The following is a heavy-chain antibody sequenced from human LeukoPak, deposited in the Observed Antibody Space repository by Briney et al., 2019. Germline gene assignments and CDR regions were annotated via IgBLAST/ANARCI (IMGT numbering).Heavy chain of an antibody. Sequence: GGSLRLSCAASGFTFSSYWMHWVRQAPGKGLVWVSRINSDGSSTSYADSVKGRFTISRDNAKNTLYLQMNSLRAEDTAVYYCAKKGQTPFFDYWGQGTLVTVSS. CDR1: GFTFSSYW. CDR3: AKKGQTPFFDY. J-gene: IGHJ4*02. V-gene: IGHV3-74*01. CDR2: INSDGSST.